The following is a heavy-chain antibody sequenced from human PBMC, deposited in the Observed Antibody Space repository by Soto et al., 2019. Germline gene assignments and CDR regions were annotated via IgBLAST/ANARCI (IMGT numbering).Heavy chain of an antibody. J-gene: IGHJ4*02. CDR2: INHSGST. CDR1: GGSFSGYY. D-gene: IGHD3-10*01. CDR3: ARGRAMVRGGREPRLDY. V-gene: IGHV4-34*01. Sequence: PSETLSLTCAVCGGSFSGYYWSWIRQPPGKGLEWIGEINHSGSTNYNPSLKSRVTISVDTSKNQFSLKLSSVTAADTAVYYCARGRAMVRGGREPRLDYWGQGTLVTVSS.